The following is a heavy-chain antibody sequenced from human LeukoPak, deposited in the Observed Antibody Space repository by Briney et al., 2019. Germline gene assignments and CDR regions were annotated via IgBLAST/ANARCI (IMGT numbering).Heavy chain of an antibody. Sequence: SETLSLTCTVSGGSISSSSYYWGWIRQPPGKGLEWIGSIFYSGSTYYNPSLKSRVTISVDTSKNQLSLKLSSVTAADTAVYYCARPRRNYYYMDVWGKGTTVTVSS. CDR3: ARPRRNYYYMDV. CDR2: IFYSGST. CDR1: GGSISSSSYY. J-gene: IGHJ6*03. V-gene: IGHV4-39*01. D-gene: IGHD1-14*01.